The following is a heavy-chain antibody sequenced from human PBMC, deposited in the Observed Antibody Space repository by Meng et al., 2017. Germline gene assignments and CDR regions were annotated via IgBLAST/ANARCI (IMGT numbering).Heavy chain of an antibody. CDR1: GFTFSSYA. D-gene: IGHD3-10*01. V-gene: IGHV3-7*03. J-gene: IGHJ4*02. CDR3: ARAFSGEPDDY. CDR2: IKQDGSEK. Sequence: GESLKISCAASGFTFSSYAMHWVRQAPGKGLEWVANIKQDGSEKYYVDSVKGRFTISRDNAKNSLYLQMNSLRAEDTAVYYCARAFSGEPDDYWGQGTLVTVSS.